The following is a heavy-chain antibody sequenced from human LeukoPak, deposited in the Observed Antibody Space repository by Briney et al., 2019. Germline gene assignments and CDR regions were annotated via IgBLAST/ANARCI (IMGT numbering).Heavy chain of an antibody. V-gene: IGHV4-4*07. D-gene: IGHD2-2*01. CDR3: ARDIHLGCYAGAFDY. CDR2: IYTSGST. Sequence: SETLSLTCTVSGGSISSYYWSWIRQPAGKGLEWIGRIYTSGSTNYNPSLKSRVTMSVDTSKNQFSLKLSSVTAADTAVYYCARDIHLGCYAGAFDYWGQGTLVTVSS. J-gene: IGHJ4*02. CDR1: GGSISSYY.